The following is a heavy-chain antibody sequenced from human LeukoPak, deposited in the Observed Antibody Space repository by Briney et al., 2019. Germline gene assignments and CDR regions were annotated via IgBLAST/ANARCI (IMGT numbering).Heavy chain of an antibody. D-gene: IGHD4-23*01. CDR1: GGSISSGGYY. V-gene: IGHV4-31*03. CDR3: ARDFGGYYYFDY. CDR2: IYYSGST. J-gene: IGHJ4*02. Sequence: SETLSLTCTVSGGSISSGGYYWSWIRQHPGKGLEWTGYIYYSGSTYYNPSLKSRVTISVDTSKNQFSLKLSSVTAADTAVYYCARDFGGYYYFDYWGQGTLVTVSS.